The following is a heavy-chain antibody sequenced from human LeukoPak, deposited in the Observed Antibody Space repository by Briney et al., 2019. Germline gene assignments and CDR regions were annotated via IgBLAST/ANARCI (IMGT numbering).Heavy chain of an antibody. D-gene: IGHD3-22*01. CDR2: ISGSGGST. CDR1: GFTFSSYG. J-gene: IGHJ3*02. CDR3: AREPFTGPSDSDISGYYAYDAFDI. Sequence: GGSLRLSCAASGFTFSSYGMSWVRQAPGKGLEWVPAISGSGGSTYYADSVKGRFTISRDNSKNTLYLQMNSLRAEDTAVYYCAREPFTGPSDSDISGYYAYDAFDIWGQGTMVTVSS. V-gene: IGHV3-23*01.